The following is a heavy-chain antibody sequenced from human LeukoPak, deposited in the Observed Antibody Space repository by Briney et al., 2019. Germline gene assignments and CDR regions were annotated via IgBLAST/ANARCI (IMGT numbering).Heavy chain of an antibody. CDR1: GYTFTSYY. J-gene: IGHJ6*03. CDR2: INPNSGGT. Sequence: ASVKVSCKASGYTFTSYYMHWVRQAPGQGLEWMGWINPNSGGTNYAQKFQGRVTMTRDTSISTAYMELSRLRSDDTAVYYCARDRGKGYYYYMDVWGKGTTVTVSS. CDR3: ARDRGKGYYYYMDV. D-gene: IGHD1-26*01. V-gene: IGHV1-2*02.